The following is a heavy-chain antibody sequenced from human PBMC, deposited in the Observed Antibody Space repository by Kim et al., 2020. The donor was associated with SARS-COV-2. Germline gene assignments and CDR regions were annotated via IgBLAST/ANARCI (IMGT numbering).Heavy chain of an antibody. CDR3: ASGEYYFDY. CDR2: IYYSGST. J-gene: IGHJ4*02. CDR1: GDSISSSSYY. D-gene: IGHD3-10*01. Sequence: SETLSLTCTVSGDSISSSSYYWGWIRQPPGKGLEWIGSIYYSGSTYYNPSLKSRVTISVDTSKNQFSLKLSSVTAADTAVYYCASGEYYFDYWGQGTLVTVSS. V-gene: IGHV4-39*01.